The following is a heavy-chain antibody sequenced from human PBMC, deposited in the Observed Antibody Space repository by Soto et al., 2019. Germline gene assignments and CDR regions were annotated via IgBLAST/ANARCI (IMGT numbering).Heavy chain of an antibody. CDR3: ARALPVAKGGFDP. V-gene: IGHV3-53*02. D-gene: IGHD2-2*01. Sequence: EVQLVETGGGLIQPGGSLRLSCAASGFTVSNTYTTWVRQPPGKGLGCVSVIYTAGGTNYADSVKGRFIISRDNSKNTLYLQMNSLRAEDTAVYYCARALPVAKGGFDPWGQGTLVTVSS. J-gene: IGHJ5*02. CDR2: IYTAGGT. CDR1: GFTVSNTY.